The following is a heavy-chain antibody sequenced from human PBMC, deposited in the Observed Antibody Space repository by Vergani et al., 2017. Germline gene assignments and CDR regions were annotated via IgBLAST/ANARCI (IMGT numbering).Heavy chain of an antibody. Sequence: QVQPQESGPGLVKPSETLSPTFTVPGGPISSYYWSRIRQPAGKGLEWVGGIYTCGSTNYNPSLKSRVTMSVDTSQNQFSLKLSSVTAADTAVYYCARGYCSSTSCFDDPWGQGTLVTVSS. J-gene: IGHJ5*02. V-gene: IGHV4-4*07. CDR2: IYTCGST. D-gene: IGHD2-2*01. CDR1: GGPISSYY. CDR3: ARGYCSSTSCFDDP.